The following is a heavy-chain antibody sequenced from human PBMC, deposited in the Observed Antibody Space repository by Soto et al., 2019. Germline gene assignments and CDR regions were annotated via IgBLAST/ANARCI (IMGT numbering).Heavy chain of an antibody. CDR2: IIPIFGTA. D-gene: IGHD4-17*01. Sequence: SVKVSCKASGGTFSSYAISWVRQAPGQGLEWMGGIIPIFGTANYAQKFQGRVTITADESTSTAYMELSSLRSEDTAVYYCARTGYGDYVYWYFDLWGRGTLVTVSS. V-gene: IGHV1-69*13. CDR3: ARTGYGDYVYWYFDL. CDR1: GGTFSSYA. J-gene: IGHJ2*01.